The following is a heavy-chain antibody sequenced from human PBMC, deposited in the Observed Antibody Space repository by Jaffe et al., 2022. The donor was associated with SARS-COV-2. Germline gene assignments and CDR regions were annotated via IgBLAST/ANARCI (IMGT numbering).Heavy chain of an antibody. D-gene: IGHD1-1*01. CDR1: GFSFSVYP. Sequence: EVQLVESGGGFVQPGGSLRLSCAASGFSFSVYPMNWVRQVPGKGLEWVSYISSSSGAIYYADSVKGRFTISRDNAKNSLYLQMNSLRVEDTAVYYCVRDRPERRSYFYYGMDVWGQGTTVTVSS. J-gene: IGHJ6*02. V-gene: IGHV3-48*04. CDR3: VRDRPERRSYFYYGMDV. CDR2: ISSSSGAI.